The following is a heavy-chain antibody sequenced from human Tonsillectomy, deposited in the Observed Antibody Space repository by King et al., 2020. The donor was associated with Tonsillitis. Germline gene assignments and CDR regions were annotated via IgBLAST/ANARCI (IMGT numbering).Heavy chain of an antibody. CDR2: INHSGST. CDR3: ARGTITMIVALPPDY. V-gene: IGHV4-34*01. Sequence: VQLQQWGAGLLKPSETLSLTCAVYGGSFSGYYWSWIRQPPGKGLEWIGEINHSGSTNYNPSLKSRVTISVDTSKNQFSLKLSSVTAADTAVYYCARGTITMIVALPPDYWGQGTLVTVSS. J-gene: IGHJ4*02. CDR1: GGSFSGYY. D-gene: IGHD3-22*01.